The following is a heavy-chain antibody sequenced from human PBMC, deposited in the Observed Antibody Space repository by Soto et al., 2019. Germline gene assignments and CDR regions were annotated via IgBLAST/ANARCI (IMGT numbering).Heavy chain of an antibody. Sequence: GGSLRLSCAASGFTFSDFAMSWVRQAPGKGPEWVSGVSNSGDSTYYADSVKGRFTISRDNSKNTLYLQMNSLRAEDTALYYCARRNCYGGGRYIHDAIDIWGQGTIVTVSS. J-gene: IGHJ3*02. CDR1: GFTFSDFA. D-gene: IGHD2-21*02. CDR3: ARRNCYGGGRYIHDAIDI. V-gene: IGHV3-23*01. CDR2: VSNSGDST.